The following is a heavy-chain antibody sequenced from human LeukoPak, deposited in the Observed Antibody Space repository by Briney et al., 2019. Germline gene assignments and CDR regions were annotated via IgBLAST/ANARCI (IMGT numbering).Heavy chain of an antibody. CDR3: ARATGELLSYFDY. CDR2: IYYSGST. CDR1: GGSISSGGYY. D-gene: IGHD3-10*01. V-gene: IGHV4-31*03. Sequence: SETLSLTCTVSGGSISSGGYYWSWIRQHPGTGLEWIGYIYYSGSTYYNPSLKSRVTMSVDTSKNQFSLKLSSVTAADTAVYYCARATGELLSYFDYWGQGTLVTVSS. J-gene: IGHJ4*02.